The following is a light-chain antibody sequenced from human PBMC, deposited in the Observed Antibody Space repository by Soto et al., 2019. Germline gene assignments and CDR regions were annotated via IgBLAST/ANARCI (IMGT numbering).Light chain of an antibody. CDR1: SSDVGGYNR. V-gene: IGLV2-18*02. CDR2: DVS. Sequence: QSVLTQPPSVSGSPGQSVTISRTGTSSDVGGYNRVSWYQQPPGKAPKLLIYDVSNRPSGGFTRFSGSKSGNTASLTISGLQAEDEADYYCTSYATGSAYVFGPGTKVTVL. CDR3: TSYATGSAYV. J-gene: IGLJ1*01.